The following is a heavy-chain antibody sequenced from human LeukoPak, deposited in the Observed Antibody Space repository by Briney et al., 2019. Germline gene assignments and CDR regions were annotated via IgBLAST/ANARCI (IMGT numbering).Heavy chain of an antibody. V-gene: IGHV3-74*01. CDR2: INPDGSRT. CDR3: ARVLLGSWDWFDP. J-gene: IGHJ5*02. CDR1: KFSFTSYW. D-gene: IGHD3-10*01. Sequence: GGSLRLSCAASKFSFTSYWMHWVRQAPWKGLVWVSRINPDGSRTNYADSVEGRFTISRDNAKNTLYLQMNSLRAEDTAVYYCARVLLGSWDWFDPWGQGTLVTVSS.